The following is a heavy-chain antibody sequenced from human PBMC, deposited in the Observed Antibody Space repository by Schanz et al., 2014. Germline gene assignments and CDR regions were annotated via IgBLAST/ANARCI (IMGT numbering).Heavy chain of an antibody. CDR2: LWHDGSKK. D-gene: IGHD2-15*01. Sequence: QVQLVESGGGVVQPGRSLRLSCAASGFTFSSYGMHWVRQAPGKGLEWVAILWHDGSKKYYADSVKGRFTISRDSSKNTLFLQMNSLRTEDTAVYYCARLDPYCRSGTCSRAFDFWGQGTLVTVSS. J-gene: IGHJ4*02. V-gene: IGHV3-33*01. CDR3: ARLDPYCRSGTCSRAFDF. CDR1: GFTFSSYG.